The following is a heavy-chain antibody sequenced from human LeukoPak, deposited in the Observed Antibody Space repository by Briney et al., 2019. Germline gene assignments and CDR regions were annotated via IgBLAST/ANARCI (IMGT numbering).Heavy chain of an antibody. D-gene: IGHD6-6*01. CDR1: GYTFTSYD. J-gene: IGHJ6*02. CDR2: MNPNSGNT. V-gene: IGHV1-8*01. CDR3: ARVPPYSSSPYYYYYGMDV. Sequence: GASVKVPCKASGYTFTSYDINWVRQATGQGLEWMGWMNPNSGNTGYAQKFQGRVTMTRNTSISTAYMELSSLRSEDTAVYYCARVPPYSSSPYYYYYGMDVWGQGTTVTVSS.